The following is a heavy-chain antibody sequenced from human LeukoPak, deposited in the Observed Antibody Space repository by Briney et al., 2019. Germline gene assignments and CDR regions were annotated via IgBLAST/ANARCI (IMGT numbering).Heavy chain of an antibody. Sequence: QPGGSLRLSCAASGSMFSSNWMSWVRLAPGKGLEWVANIKEDGTETYYVDSVKGRFTISRDNAKNSLYLQMSSLRVEDTAVYYCAKEGRSLQTYWGQGTLVTVSS. J-gene: IGHJ4*02. CDR1: GSMFSSNW. V-gene: IGHV3-7*03. CDR2: IKEDGTET. D-gene: IGHD5-24*01. CDR3: AKEGRSLQTY.